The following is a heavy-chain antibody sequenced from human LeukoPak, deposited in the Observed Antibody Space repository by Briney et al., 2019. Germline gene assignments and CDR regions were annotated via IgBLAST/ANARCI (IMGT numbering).Heavy chain of an antibody. CDR3: ARHYSGSYSPFDY. V-gene: IGHV3-21*01. J-gene: IGHJ4*02. D-gene: IGHD1-26*01. CDR2: ISSSSSYI. CDR1: GFTFRSYS. Sequence: GGSLRLSCAASGFTFRSYSMNWVRQAPGKGLEWVSSISSSSSYIYYADSVKGRFTISRDNAKNSLYLQMNSLRAEDTAVYYCARHYSGSYSPFDYWGQGTLVTVSS.